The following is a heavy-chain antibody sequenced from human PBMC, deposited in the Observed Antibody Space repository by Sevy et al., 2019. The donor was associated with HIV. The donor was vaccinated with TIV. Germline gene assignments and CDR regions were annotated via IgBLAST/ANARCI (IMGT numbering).Heavy chain of an antibody. CDR2: INYSGST. V-gene: IGHV4-39*01. D-gene: IGHD6-19*01. CDR3: AGPILSYNSGWSYYDS. CDR1: GASISSSGYY. J-gene: IGHJ4*02. Sequence: SETLSLTCTVSGASISSSGYYWGWIRQPPGKGLEWIASINYSGSTFYNPSLRSPVTISSDTSKNQFSLKLNSVTAADTAIYYCAGPILSYNSGWSYYDSWGQGTVVTVSS.